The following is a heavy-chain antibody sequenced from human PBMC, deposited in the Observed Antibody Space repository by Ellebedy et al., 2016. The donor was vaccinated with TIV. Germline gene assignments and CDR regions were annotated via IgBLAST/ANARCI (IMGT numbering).Heavy chain of an antibody. Sequence: GGSLRLSCAPSGFTFSSYSMNWVRQAPGKGLEWVSYISSSSSTIYYADSVKGRSTISRDNAKNSLYLQMNSLRAEDTAVYYCARWTPCSGCYFIESWGQGTLVTVSS. J-gene: IGHJ5*01. CDR3: ARWTPCSGCYFIES. D-gene: IGHD6-19*01. CDR2: ISSSSSTI. CDR1: GFTFSSYS. V-gene: IGHV3-48*04.